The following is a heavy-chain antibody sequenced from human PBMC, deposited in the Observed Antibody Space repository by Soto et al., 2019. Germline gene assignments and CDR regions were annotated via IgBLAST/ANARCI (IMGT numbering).Heavy chain of an antibody. CDR3: VADSSYGSHWVSPFDQ. CDR1: GFKFNYYA. J-gene: IGHJ4*02. D-gene: IGHD3-16*01. CDR2: ISATSAKI. V-gene: IGHV3-48*02. Sequence: EVQLVESGGGLVQPGGSLRLSCAASGFKFNYYAMNWVRQVPGKGLEWVSYISATSAKIDYADSVKGRFTISRDNARNSLYLQMNSLRDEDTAVYHCVADSSYGSHWVSPFDQWGRGTLVTVSS.